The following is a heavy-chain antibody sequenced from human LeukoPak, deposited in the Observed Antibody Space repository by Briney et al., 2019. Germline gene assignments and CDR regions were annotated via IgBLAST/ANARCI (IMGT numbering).Heavy chain of an antibody. J-gene: IGHJ4*02. CDR3: ARDQGILFFDS. CDR2: IKQDGSET. V-gene: IGHV3-7*01. D-gene: IGHD2-21*01. CDR1: GYTFSNYW. Sequence: GGSLRLSCSASGYTFSNYWMSWVRQAPGKGLEYVANIKQDGSETYYVDSVKGRFTISRDNAKNSLYLQLNSLRVEDTAVYYCARDQGILFFDSWGQGTLVTVSS.